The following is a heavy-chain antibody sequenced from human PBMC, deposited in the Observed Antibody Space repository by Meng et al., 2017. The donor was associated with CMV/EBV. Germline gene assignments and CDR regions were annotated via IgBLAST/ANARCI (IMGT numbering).Heavy chain of an antibody. J-gene: IGHJ4*02. CDR2: INHSGST. CDR1: GGSFSGYY. D-gene: IGHD3-22*01. Sequence: QGELQQWGAGLLKPSETLSLTCAVYGGSFSGYYWSWIRQPPGKGLEWIGEINHSGSTNYNPSLKSRVTISVDTSKNQFSLKLSSVTAADTAMYYCARGGPNDSSGYYPYYFDYWGQGTLVTVSS. V-gene: IGHV4-34*01. CDR3: ARGGPNDSSGYYPYYFDY.